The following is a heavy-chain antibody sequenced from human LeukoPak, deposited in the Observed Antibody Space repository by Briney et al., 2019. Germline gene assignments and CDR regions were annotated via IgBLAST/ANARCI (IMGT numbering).Heavy chain of an antibody. V-gene: IGHV3-23*01. CDR2: ISDSGGST. CDR1: GFTFSHYS. CDR3: IAAPPPYYYDY. D-gene: IGHD6-13*01. Sequence: GGSLRLYCAASGFTFSHYSMHWVRQAPGKGLEWVPSISDSGGSTYYADSVKGRFTISRDNSRNTLYLQMNSLRAEDTALYYCIAAPPPYYYDYWGQGILVTVSS. J-gene: IGHJ4*02.